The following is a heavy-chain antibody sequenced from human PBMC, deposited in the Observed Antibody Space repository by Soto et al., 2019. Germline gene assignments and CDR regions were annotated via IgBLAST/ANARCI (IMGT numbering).Heavy chain of an antibody. D-gene: IGHD6-13*01. CDR1: GFTFDDYA. CDR3: AKGPPIAAAGTSWFDP. Sequence: GGSLRLSCAASGFTFDDYAMHWVRQAPGKGLEWVSGISWNSGSIGYADSVKGRFTISRDNAKNSLYLQMNSLRAEDTALYYCAKGPPIAAAGTSWFDPWGQGTLVTVSS. CDR2: ISWNSGSI. V-gene: IGHV3-9*01. J-gene: IGHJ5*02.